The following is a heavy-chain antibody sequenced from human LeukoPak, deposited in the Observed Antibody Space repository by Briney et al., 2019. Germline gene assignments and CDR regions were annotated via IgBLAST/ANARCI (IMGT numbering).Heavy chain of an antibody. J-gene: IGHJ6*02. CDR1: GGSFSGYY. CDR2: IYYSGST. CDR3: ARVVRYYDILTGYYSGADYYYYGMDV. D-gene: IGHD3-9*01. V-gene: IGHV4-59*01. Sequence: SETLSLTCAVYGGSFSGYYWSWIRQPPGKGLEWIGYIYYSGSTNYNPSLKSRVTISVDTSKNQFSLKLSSVTAADTAVYYCARVVRYYDILTGYYSGADYYYYGMDVWGQGTTVTVSS.